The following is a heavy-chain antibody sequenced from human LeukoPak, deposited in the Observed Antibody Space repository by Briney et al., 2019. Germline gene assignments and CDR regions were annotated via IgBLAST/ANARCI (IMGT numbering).Heavy chain of an antibody. CDR2: IYPDDSDT. Sequence: GESLKISCKGSGYSFTSYWIGWVRQMPGKGLEWMGIIYPDDSDTRYSPSFQGQVTISADKSISTAYLQWSSLKASDTAMYYCARQGASVAIPGYDAFDIWGQGTMVTVSS. CDR1: GYSFTSYW. CDR3: ARQGASVAIPGYDAFDI. V-gene: IGHV5-51*01. D-gene: IGHD2-2*02. J-gene: IGHJ3*02.